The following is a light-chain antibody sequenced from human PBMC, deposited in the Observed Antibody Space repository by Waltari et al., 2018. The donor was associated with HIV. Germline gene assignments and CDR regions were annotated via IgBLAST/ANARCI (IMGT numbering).Light chain of an antibody. CDR2: DND. Sequence: QSMLTQPPSVSAAPGQKVTISSSGTGSNLANTHVSWYQHLPGAAPKLVIYDNDNRPSGIPDRFSGSKSGASATLVITGLQTGDEGDYYCGTWDSSLNAGVFGGGTKLTVL. CDR1: GSNLANTH. J-gene: IGLJ3*02. V-gene: IGLV1-51*01. CDR3: GTWDSSLNAGV.